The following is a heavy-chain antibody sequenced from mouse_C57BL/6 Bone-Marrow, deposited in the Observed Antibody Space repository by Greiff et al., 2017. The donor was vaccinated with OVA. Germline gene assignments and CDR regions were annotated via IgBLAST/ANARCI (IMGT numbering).Heavy chain of an antibody. CDR2: ISDGGSYT. J-gene: IGHJ2*01. CDR3: ARDYDGRGYYLDY. D-gene: IGHD2-12*01. CDR1: GFTFSSYA. Sequence: EVKLMESGGGLVKPGGSLKLSCAASGFTFSSYAMSWVRQTPEKRLEWVATISDGGSYTYYPDNVKGRFTISRDNAKNTLYLQMSHLKSEDTAMYYCARDYDGRGYYLDYWGQGTTLTVSS. V-gene: IGHV5-4*01.